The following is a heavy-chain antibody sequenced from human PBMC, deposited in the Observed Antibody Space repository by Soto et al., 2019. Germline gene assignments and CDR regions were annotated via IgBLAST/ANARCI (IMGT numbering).Heavy chain of an antibody. V-gene: IGHV3-23*01. D-gene: IGHD6-13*01. CDR3: AKNGRAAAMYNWFDP. CDR2: ISGSGGTT. CDR1: GFTFSSYA. Sequence: EVQLLESGGGLVQPGGSLRLSCTGSGFTFSSYAMNWYRQAQGKGLECVSTISGSGGTTYYADSVKGRFTISRDNYKNTLYLQMSSLRAENTAVYYCAKNGRAAAMYNWFDPWGQGTLVTVSS. J-gene: IGHJ5*02.